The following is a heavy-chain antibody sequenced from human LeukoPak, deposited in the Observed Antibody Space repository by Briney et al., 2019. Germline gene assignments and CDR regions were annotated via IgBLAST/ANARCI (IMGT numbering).Heavy chain of an antibody. D-gene: IGHD6-19*01. CDR3: ARDQDPYSSGWYGGGFDY. V-gene: IGHV3-30-3*01. CDR1: GFTFSSYA. CDR2: ISYDGSNK. Sequence: PGRSLRLSCAASGFTFSSYAMHWVRQAPGKGLEWLAVISYDGSNKYYADSVKGRFTISRDNSKNTLYLQMNSLRAEDTAVYYCARDQDPYSSGWYGGGFDYWGQGTLVTVSS. J-gene: IGHJ4*02.